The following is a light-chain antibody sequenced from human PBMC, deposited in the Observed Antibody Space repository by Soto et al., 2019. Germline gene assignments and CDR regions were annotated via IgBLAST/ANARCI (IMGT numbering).Light chain of an antibody. J-gene: IGLJ1*01. V-gene: IGLV2-14*01. CDR3: SSYKTSVTYV. CDR2: DVS. Sequence: QSVLTQPASVSGSPGQSITISCTGTSSDVGAYNSVSWYQQHPGKAPKLIIYDVSTRPSGISDRFSGSKSGNTASLTISGLQAEDGSDYYCSSYKTSVTYVFGTGTKVTVL. CDR1: SSDVGAYNS.